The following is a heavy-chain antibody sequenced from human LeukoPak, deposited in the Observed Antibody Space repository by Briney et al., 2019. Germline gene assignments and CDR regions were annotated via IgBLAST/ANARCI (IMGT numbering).Heavy chain of an antibody. J-gene: IGHJ3*02. CDR1: GYTFTGYY. CDR3: ARDLGGDFWSGSEPGGAFDI. D-gene: IGHD3-3*01. Sequence: ASVKVSCKASGYTFTGYYMHWVRQAPGQGLEWMGWINPNSGGTNYAQKFQGRVTMTRDTSISTAYMELSRLRSDDTAAYYCARDLGGDFWSGSEPGGAFDIWGQGTMVTVSS. V-gene: IGHV1-2*02. CDR2: INPNSGGT.